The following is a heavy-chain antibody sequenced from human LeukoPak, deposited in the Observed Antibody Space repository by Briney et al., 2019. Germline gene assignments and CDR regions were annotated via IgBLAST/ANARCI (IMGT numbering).Heavy chain of an antibody. CDR1: GGSFSGYY. V-gene: IGHV4-34*01. Sequence: PSETLSLTCAVYGGSFSGYYWSWIRQPPGKGLEWIGEINHSGSTNYNPSLKSRVTISVDTSKNQFSLKLSSVTAADTAVYYCARRKATYYYGSGPKRSPVWFDPWGQGTLVTVSS. D-gene: IGHD3-10*01. CDR2: INHSGST. CDR3: ARRKATYYYGSGPKRSPVWFDP. J-gene: IGHJ5*02.